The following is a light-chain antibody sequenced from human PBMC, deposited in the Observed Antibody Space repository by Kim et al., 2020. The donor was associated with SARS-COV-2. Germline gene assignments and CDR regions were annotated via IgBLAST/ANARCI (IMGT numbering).Light chain of an antibody. V-gene: IGKV3-20*01. CDR2: DAS. CDR1: QTVSSNF. CDR3: QQYGSSPT. J-gene: IGKJ1*01. Sequence: EIVLTQSPGTLSLSPGERATLSCRASQTVSSNFLAWYQQKPGQAPRLLIYDASRRATGTPNRFSGSGSGTDFTLTNSRLEPEDFAVYYCQQYGSSPTFSQGTKVDIK.